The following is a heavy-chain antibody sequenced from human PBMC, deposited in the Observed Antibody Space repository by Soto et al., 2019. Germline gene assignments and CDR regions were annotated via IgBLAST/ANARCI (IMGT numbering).Heavy chain of an antibody. J-gene: IGHJ5*02. CDR1: GGSISSGDYY. CDR3: ARGGPYYYDPNWFDP. CDR2: IYYSGST. D-gene: IGHD3-22*01. V-gene: IGHV4-30-4*01. Sequence: PSETLSLTCTVSGGSISSGDYYWSWIRQPPGKGLEWIGYIYYSGSTYYNPSLKSRVTISVDTSKNQFSLKLSSVTAADTAVYYCARGGPYYYDPNWFDPWGQGTLCTVSA.